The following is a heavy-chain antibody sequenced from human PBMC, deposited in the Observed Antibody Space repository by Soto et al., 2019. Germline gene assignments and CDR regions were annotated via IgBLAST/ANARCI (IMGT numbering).Heavy chain of an antibody. J-gene: IGHJ4*01. D-gene: IGHD2-2*01. Sequence: SETLSLTCAVYGGSFSGYYWSWIRQPPGKGLEWIGEINHSGSTNYNPSLKSRVTISVDTSKNQFSLKLSSVTAADTAVYYCARGARIVVVPAAIYYFGYLGQGTMGTVSS. CDR1: GGSFSGYY. CDR3: ARGARIVVVPAAIYYFGY. V-gene: IGHV4-34*01. CDR2: INHSGST.